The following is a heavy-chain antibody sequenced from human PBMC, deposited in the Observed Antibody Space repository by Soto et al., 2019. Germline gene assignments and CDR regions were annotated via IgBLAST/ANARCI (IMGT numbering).Heavy chain of an antibody. D-gene: IGHD7-27*01. CDR1: GGSFSGYY. CDR3: ARATNLGTYYYYGMDV. Sequence: SETLSLTCAVYGGSFSGYYWSWIRQPPGKGLEWIGEINHSGSTNYNPSLKSRVTISVDTSKNQFSLKLSSVTAADTAVYYCARATNLGTYYYYGMDVWGQGTTVTVSS. J-gene: IGHJ6*02. V-gene: IGHV4-34*01. CDR2: INHSGST.